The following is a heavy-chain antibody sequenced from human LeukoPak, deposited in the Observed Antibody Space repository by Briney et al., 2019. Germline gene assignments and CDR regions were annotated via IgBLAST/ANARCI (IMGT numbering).Heavy chain of an antibody. CDR3: AKDLLLKYYDSSGPIDY. CDR1: GLTFSDFW. J-gene: IGHJ4*02. D-gene: IGHD3-22*01. V-gene: IGHV3-7*01. Sequence: GGSLRLSCVASGLTFSDFWMSWVRQAPGKGLEWVANINKDGSNKYYADSVKGRFTISRDNSKNTLYLQMNSLRAEDTAVYYCAKDLLLKYYDSSGPIDYWGQGTLVTVSS. CDR2: INKDGSNK.